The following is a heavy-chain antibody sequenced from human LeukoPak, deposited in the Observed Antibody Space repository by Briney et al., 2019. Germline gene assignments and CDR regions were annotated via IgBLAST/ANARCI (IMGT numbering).Heavy chain of an antibody. D-gene: IGHD3-10*01. CDR3: AKDHYYGSGSYYNPGAVTEY. Sequence: PGGSLRLSCAASGFTFSSYFMIWVRQAPGKGLEWVSGISGSGGSTYYADSVKGRFTISRDNSKNTLYLQMNSLRAEDTAVYYCAKDHYYGSGSYYNPGAVTEYWGQGTLVTVSS. J-gene: IGHJ4*02. CDR1: GFTFSSYF. CDR2: ISGSGGST. V-gene: IGHV3-23*01.